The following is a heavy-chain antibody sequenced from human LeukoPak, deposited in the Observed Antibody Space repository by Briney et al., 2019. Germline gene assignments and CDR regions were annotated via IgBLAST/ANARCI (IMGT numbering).Heavy chain of an antibody. J-gene: IGHJ4*02. Sequence: AGGSLRLSCTASGFTFSSYWMSWVRQAPGKGLEWVANIKQDGSEKYYVDSVKGRFTISRDNAKNSLYLQMNSLRAEDTALYYCANVGGDFDYWGPGTLVIVSS. V-gene: IGHV3-7*03. CDR3: ANVGGDFDY. CDR2: IKQDGSEK. CDR1: GFTFSSYW. D-gene: IGHD3-10*01.